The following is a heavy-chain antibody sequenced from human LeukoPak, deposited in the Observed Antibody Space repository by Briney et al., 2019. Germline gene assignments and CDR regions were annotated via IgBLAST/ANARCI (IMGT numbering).Heavy chain of an antibody. CDR3: ARGGYCSSTSCRLNWFDP. V-gene: IGHV3-23*01. J-gene: IGHJ5*02. Sequence: GGSLRLSCEASGFTFSSYAMSWVRQAPGKGLEWVSAISGSGCSTYYADSVKGRFTISRDNSKNTLYLQMNSLRAEDTAVYYCARGGYCSSTSCRLNWFDPWGQGTLVTVSS. CDR2: ISGSGCST. D-gene: IGHD2-2*01. CDR1: GFTFSSYA.